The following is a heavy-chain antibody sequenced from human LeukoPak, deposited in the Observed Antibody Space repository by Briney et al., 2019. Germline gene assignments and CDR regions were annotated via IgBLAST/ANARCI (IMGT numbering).Heavy chain of an antibody. CDR3: ARYYYGSRTSFDP. V-gene: IGHV1-69*06. CDR2: IIPIFGTA. J-gene: IGHJ5*02. Sequence: SVKVSCKASGGTFSSYAISWVRQAPGQGLEWMGGIIPIFGTANYAQKFQGRVTITADKSTSTAYMELSSLRSEDTAVYYCARYYYGSRTSFDPWGQGTLVTVSS. CDR1: GGTFSSYA. D-gene: IGHD3-10*01.